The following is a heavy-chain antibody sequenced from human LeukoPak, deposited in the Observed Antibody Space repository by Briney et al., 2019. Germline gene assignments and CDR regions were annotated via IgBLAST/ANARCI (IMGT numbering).Heavy chain of an antibody. CDR3: AKVRDGYNYFDY. J-gene: IGHJ4*02. V-gene: IGHV3-23*01. CDR1: GFTFSSSA. CDR2: ISNNGGHT. Sequence: PGGSLRLSCAASGFTFSSSAMSWVRQAPGKGLEWVSAISNNGGHTYYADSVQGRFTISRDNSKSTLCLQMNSLRAEDTAVYYCAKVRDGYNYFDYWGQGTLVTVSS. D-gene: IGHD5-24*01.